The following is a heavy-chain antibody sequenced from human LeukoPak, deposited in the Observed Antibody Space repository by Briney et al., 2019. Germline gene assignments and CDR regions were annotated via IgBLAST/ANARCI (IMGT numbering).Heavy chain of an antibody. V-gene: IGHV4-61*03. CDR3: ARGPDYYGPGRQSWFDP. J-gene: IGHJ5*02. CDR2: IYDTGST. CDR1: GGSISIRTYY. Sequence: SETLSLTCTVSGGSISIRTYYWTWIRQSPGRGLEWIGYIYDTGSTNYNPSLKSRVTISIDTSKNHFSLRLSSVTAAYPAVYYCARGPDYYGPGRQSWFDPWGQGTLVTVSS. D-gene: IGHD3-10*01.